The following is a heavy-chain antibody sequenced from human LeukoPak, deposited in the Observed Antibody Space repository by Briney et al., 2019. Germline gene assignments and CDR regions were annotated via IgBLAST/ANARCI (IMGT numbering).Heavy chain of an antibody. Sequence: GGSLRLSCAASGFTFSNAWMSWVRQAPGKGLEWVSYISSSGSTIYYADSVKGRFTISRDNAKNSLYLQMNSLRAEDTAVYYCARDHREAFDYWGQGTLVTVSS. J-gene: IGHJ4*02. CDR2: ISSSGSTI. CDR3: ARDHREAFDY. CDR1: GFTFSNAW. V-gene: IGHV3-11*04.